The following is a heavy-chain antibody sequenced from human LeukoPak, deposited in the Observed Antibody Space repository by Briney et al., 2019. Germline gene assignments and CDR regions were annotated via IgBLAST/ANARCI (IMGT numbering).Heavy chain of an antibody. Sequence: PGGSLRLSCAASGFTFSSYSMNWVRQAPGKGLEWVSSISSSSSYIYYADPVKGRFTISRDNAKNSLYLQMNSLRAEDTAVYYCARSFCSGGSCYGYYYYYYGMDVWGQGTTVTVSS. CDR2: ISSSSSYI. CDR3: ARSFCSGGSCYGYYYYYYGMDV. V-gene: IGHV3-21*01. J-gene: IGHJ6*02. CDR1: GFTFSSYS. D-gene: IGHD2-15*01.